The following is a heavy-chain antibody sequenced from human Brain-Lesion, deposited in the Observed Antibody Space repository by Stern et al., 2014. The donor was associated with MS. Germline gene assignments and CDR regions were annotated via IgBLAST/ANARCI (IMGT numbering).Heavy chain of an antibody. D-gene: IGHD2-15*01. V-gene: IGHV4-39*01. Sequence: VQLLESGPGLVKPSETLSLTCTVAGGSVSSTSYAWAWIRQPPGKGLEWIGTIYYSGNTYYSPSLKSRLTISLDTSKNRFSRQLRFVTAADTAVYYCAGEEDIRYCSGGSCTGNWFDPWGQGTLVTVSS. J-gene: IGHJ5*02. CDR1: GGSVSSTSYA. CDR2: IYYSGNT. CDR3: AGEEDIRYCSGGSCTGNWFDP.